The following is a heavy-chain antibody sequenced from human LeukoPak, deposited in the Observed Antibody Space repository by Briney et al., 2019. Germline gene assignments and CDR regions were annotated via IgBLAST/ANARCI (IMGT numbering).Heavy chain of an antibody. V-gene: IGHV3-66*02. D-gene: IGHD6-19*01. Sequence: GGSLRLSYEASGFTVSSNYMSWVRQAPGKGLEWVSVLYSGGSTYHADSVKGRFTISRDDSKNTLYLQMNRLRDEDTAVYYCARGPYTSGWWDYFDYWGQGSLVTVSS. CDR2: LYSGGST. CDR3: ARGPYTSGWWDYFDY. J-gene: IGHJ4*02. CDR1: GFTVSSNY.